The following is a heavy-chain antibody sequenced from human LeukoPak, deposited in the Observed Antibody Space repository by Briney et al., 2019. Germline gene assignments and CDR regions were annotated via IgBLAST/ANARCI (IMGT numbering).Heavy chain of an antibody. J-gene: IGHJ3*02. Sequence: PSETLSLTCAVYGGSFSGYYWSWIRQPPGKGLEWIGEINHSGSTNHNPSLKSRVTISVDKSKNQFSLKLTSVTAADTAVYHCARHGGIIAAAGTRAFDIWGQGTMVTVSS. CDR3: ARHGGIIAAAGTRAFDI. CDR2: INHSGST. CDR1: GGSFSGYY. D-gene: IGHD6-13*01. V-gene: IGHV4-34*01.